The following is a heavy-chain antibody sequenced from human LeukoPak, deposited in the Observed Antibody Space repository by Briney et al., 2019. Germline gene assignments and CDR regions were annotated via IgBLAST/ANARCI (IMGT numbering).Heavy chain of an antibody. CDR3: ARPQYSSSWYGGYYFDY. J-gene: IGHJ4*02. Sequence: RGESLKISCKGSGYSFTSYWISWVRQMPGKGLEWMGRIDPSDSYTNYSPSFQGHVTISADKSISTAYLQWSSLKASDTAMYYCARPQYSSSWYGGYYFDYWGQGTLVTVSS. CDR2: IDPSDSYT. D-gene: IGHD6-13*01. V-gene: IGHV5-10-1*01. CDR1: GYSFTSYW.